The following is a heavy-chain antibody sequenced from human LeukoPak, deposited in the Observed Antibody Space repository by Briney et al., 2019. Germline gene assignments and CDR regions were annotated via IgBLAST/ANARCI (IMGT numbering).Heavy chain of an antibody. CDR3: ARGRYCSADICSGGDAFDI. CDR2: IYTRGST. J-gene: IGHJ3*02. D-gene: IGHD2-15*01. CDR1: GGSINNYY. V-gene: IGHV4-4*07. Sequence: SETLSLTCTVSGGSINNYYWSWIRQPAGEGLEWIGRIYTRGSTNYNPSLRSRVTMSVDTSKNQFSLKLSSVTAADTAVYYCARGRYCSADICSGGDAFDIWGQGTMVSVSS.